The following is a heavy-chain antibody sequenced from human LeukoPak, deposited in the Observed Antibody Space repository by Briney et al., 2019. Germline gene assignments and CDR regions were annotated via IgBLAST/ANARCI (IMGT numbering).Heavy chain of an antibody. D-gene: IGHD3-22*01. CDR2: INPNSGGT. CDR3: AAGGTMIVVEDAFDI. CDR1: GYTFTGYY. V-gene: IGHV1-2*02. J-gene: IGHJ3*02. Sequence: RASVKVSCKASGYTFTGYYMHWVRQAPGQGLEWMGWINPNSGGTDYAQKFQGRVTMTRDTSISTAYMELSRLRSDGTAVYYCAAGGTMIVVEDAFDIWGQGTMVTVSS.